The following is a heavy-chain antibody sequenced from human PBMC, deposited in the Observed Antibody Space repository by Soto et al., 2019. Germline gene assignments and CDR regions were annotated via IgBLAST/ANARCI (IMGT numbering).Heavy chain of an antibody. Sequence: TGGSLRLSCAASGFTFSSYGMHWVRQAPGKGLEWVAVISYDGSNKYYADSVKGRFTISRDNSKNTLYLQMNSLRAEDTAVYYCAKASPYYYDSSGYYPSAFLDYWGQGTLVTVS. D-gene: IGHD3-22*01. V-gene: IGHV3-30*18. CDR1: GFTFSSYG. CDR2: ISYDGSNK. J-gene: IGHJ4*02. CDR3: AKASPYYYDSSGYYPSAFLDY.